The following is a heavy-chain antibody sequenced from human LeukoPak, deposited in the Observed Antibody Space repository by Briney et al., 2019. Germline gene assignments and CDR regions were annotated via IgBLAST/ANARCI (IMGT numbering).Heavy chain of an antibody. D-gene: IGHD1-14*01. V-gene: IGHV1-24*01. Sequence: ASVKVSCKVSGYTLTELSMHWVRQAPGKGLEWMGGFDPEDGETIYAQKFQGRVTMTEDTSTDTAYMELSSLRSEDTAVYYCAVSPNQQETPGHDYYYGMDVWGQGTTVTVSS. J-gene: IGHJ6*02. CDR3: AVSPNQQETPGHDYYYGMDV. CDR1: GYTLTELS. CDR2: FDPEDGET.